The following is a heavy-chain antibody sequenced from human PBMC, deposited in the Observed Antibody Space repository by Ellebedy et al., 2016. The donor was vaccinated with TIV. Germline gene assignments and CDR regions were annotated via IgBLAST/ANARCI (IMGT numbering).Heavy chain of an antibody. CDR1: GFTFSSYW. CDR3: ARDAASGKTDY. J-gene: IGHJ4*02. D-gene: IGHD6-13*01. CDR2: IDSDGSST. V-gene: IGHV3-74*01. Sequence: PGGSLRLSCAASGFTFSSYWMHWVRQAPGKGLVWVSRIDSDGSSTTYVDSVKGRFTISRDNAKNSLYLQMNSLRADDTALYYCARDAASGKTDYWGQGTLVTVSS.